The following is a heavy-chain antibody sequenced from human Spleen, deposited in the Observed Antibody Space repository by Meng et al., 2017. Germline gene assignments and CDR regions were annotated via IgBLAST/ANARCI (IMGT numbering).Heavy chain of an antibody. J-gene: IGHJ6*02. Sequence: GESLKISCAASGFTFSRYAMTWVRQAPGKGLEWVSGISGSGGSTYNADSGKGRFTISRDNSKNTVFLQMNGLRAEDTAVYYCAKRGSFDSGNYYGMDVWGQGTTVTVSS. CDR3: AKRGSFDSGNYYGMDV. V-gene: IGHV3-23*01. D-gene: IGHD3-10*01. CDR1: GFTFSRYA. CDR2: ISGSGGST.